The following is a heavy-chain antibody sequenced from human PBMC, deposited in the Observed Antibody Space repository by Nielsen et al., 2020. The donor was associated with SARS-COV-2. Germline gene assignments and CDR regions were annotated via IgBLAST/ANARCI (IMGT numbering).Heavy chain of an antibody. D-gene: IGHD1-14*01. V-gene: IGHV3-74*01. CDR1: AFTFSTYW. Sequence: GGSLRLSCAASAFTFSTYWMHWVRQAPGKGLVWVSRINSDGSSTSYADSVKGRFTISRDNAKNTLYLQMNSLRAEDTAVYYCATLSRTEADYWGQGTLVTVYS. J-gene: IGHJ4*02. CDR2: INSDGSST. CDR3: ATLSRTEADY.